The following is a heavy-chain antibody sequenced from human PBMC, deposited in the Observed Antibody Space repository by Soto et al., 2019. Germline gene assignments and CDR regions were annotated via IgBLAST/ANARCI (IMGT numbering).Heavy chain of an antibody. V-gene: IGHV3-48*02. CDR3: ARDCGKGYGMDV. CDR1: GFTFTYYN. J-gene: IGHJ6*02. Sequence: VQLLESGGGLVQPGGSLRLSCAASGFTFTYYNMNWVRKAPGKGLEWFSYISSRSRTIYYADSVKGRFTISRDNAKNSLYLQMNSLRDEDTAMYYCARDCGKGYGMDVWGQGTTVTVSS. CDR2: ISSRSRTI.